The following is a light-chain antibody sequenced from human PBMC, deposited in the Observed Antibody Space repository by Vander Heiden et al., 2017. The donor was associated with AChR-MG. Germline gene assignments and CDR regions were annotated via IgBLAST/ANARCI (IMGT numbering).Light chain of an antibody. V-gene: IGKV2-28*01. Sequence: DLVMTQFPLSLPFTPGVPASISCRSSPSRLHSNRENYLDWYLQKQGQSPQLLIYLGANRGSGVPDRSSGSGAGTDVTLKNSRVEEEDVGVYYCRQALQTPPWTFGQGTKVEIK. CDR3: RQALQTPPWT. J-gene: IGKJ1*01. CDR2: LGA. CDR1: PSRLHSNRENY.